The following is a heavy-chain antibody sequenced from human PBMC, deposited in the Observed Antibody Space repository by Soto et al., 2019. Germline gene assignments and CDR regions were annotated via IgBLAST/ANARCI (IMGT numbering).Heavy chain of an antibody. D-gene: IGHD3-10*01. CDR3: ARIGGNTLPTSYIDF. CDR2: MTSSASAI. Sequence: PGGSLRLSCVVSGVTFTGYSMDWVRQAPGKGLEWLSYMTSSASAIYYADSVKGRFTVSRDNAKNSLYLQMDSLRDEDTAVYFCARIGGNTLPTSYIDFWGQGTLVTVSS. CDR1: GVTFTGYS. J-gene: IGHJ4*02. V-gene: IGHV3-48*02.